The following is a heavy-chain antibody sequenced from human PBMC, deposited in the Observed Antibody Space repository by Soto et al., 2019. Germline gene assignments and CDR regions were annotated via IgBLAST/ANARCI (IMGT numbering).Heavy chain of an antibody. V-gene: IGHV4-59*01. CDR3: ARDNSGSYYMNPVPYFDY. CDR2: IYYSGST. Sequence: SETLSLTCTVSGGSISSYYWSWIRQPPGKGLEWIGYIYYSGSTNYNPSLKSRVTISVDTSKNQFSLKLSSVTAADTAVYYCARDNSGSYYMNPVPYFDYWGQGTLVTVSS. CDR1: GGSISSYY. J-gene: IGHJ4*02. D-gene: IGHD1-26*01.